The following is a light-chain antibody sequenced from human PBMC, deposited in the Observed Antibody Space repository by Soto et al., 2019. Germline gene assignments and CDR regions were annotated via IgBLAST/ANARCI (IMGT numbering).Light chain of an antibody. V-gene: IGKV3-11*01. CDR2: DAS. CDR1: QSVDSN. CDR3: QQRKYWPPLT. J-gene: IGKJ5*01. Sequence: VLTQSPATLSLSPGERATLSCRASQSVDSNLAWYQQKPGQAPRLLIYDASNRATGIAARFSGSGSGTDFTLTISSLEPEDFALYYCQQRKYWPPLTFGQGTRLEIK.